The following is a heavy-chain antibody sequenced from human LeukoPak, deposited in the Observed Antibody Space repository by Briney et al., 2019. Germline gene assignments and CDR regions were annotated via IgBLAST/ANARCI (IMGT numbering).Heavy chain of an antibody. V-gene: IGHV1-24*01. CDR3: ARAYSGSYDFDY. CDR1: GYTLTELS. J-gene: IGHJ4*02. CDR2: FDPEDGET. D-gene: IGHD1-26*01. Sequence: ASVKVSCKASGYTLTELSMHWVRQAPGKGLEWMGGFDPEDGETIYAQKFQGRVTMTEDTSTDTAYMELSSLRSEDTAVYYCARAYSGSYDFDYWGRGTLVTVSS.